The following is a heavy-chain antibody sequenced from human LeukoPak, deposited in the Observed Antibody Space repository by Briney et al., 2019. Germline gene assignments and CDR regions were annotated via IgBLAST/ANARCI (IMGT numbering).Heavy chain of an antibody. D-gene: IGHD2-15*01. Sequence: GSLRLSCAASGFTVSSNYMSWVRQAPGKGLEWVSVIYSGGSTYYADSVKGRFTISRHNSKNTLYLQMNSLRAEDTAVYYCAREYCSGGSCYSSYWGQGTLVTVSS. CDR2: IYSGGST. J-gene: IGHJ4*02. V-gene: IGHV3-53*04. CDR1: GFTVSSNY. CDR3: AREYCSGGSCYSSY.